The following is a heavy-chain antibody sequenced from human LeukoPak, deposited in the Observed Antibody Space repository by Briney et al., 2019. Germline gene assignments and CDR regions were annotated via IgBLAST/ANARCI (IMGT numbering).Heavy chain of an antibody. CDR2: ISSSSSTI. CDR3: ARAGGTYWDLKYDY. CDR1: GFTFSSYS. D-gene: IGHD1-26*01. J-gene: IGHJ4*02. V-gene: IGHV3-48*01. Sequence: GGSLRLSCAASGFTFSSYSMNWVRQAPGKGLEWVSYISSSSSTIYYADSVKGRFTISRDNAKHSLYLQMNSLRAEDTAVYYCARAGGTYWDLKYDYWGQGTLVTVSS.